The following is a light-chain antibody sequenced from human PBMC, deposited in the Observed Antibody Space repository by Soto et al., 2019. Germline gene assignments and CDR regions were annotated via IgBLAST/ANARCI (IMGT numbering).Light chain of an antibody. CDR2: DAS. CDR1: QSVSSSY. J-gene: IGKJ5*01. V-gene: IGKV3D-20*02. Sequence: EIGLAQSPCTLSLSPGERATLSCRASQSVSSSYLAWYQQKPGQAPRLLIYDASNRATGIPARFSGSGSGTDFTLTISSLEPEDFAVYYCQQRSSLPITFGQGTRLEIK. CDR3: QQRSSLPIT.